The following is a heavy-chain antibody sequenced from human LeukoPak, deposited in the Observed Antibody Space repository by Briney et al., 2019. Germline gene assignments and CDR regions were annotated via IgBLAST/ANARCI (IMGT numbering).Heavy chain of an antibody. J-gene: IGHJ5*02. CDR2: MNPNSGNT. CDR1: GYTFTSYD. CDR3: ERAHPSANWFDR. D-gene: IGHD3-10*01. V-gene: IGHV1-8*03. Sequence: ASVKVSCKASGYTFTSYDINWVRPATGQRAEWMGWMNPNSGNTGYAQKFQGRVTTTRNTSISTGYMELSSLRPEYTAVYYCERAHPSANWFDRGGEGTLATASS.